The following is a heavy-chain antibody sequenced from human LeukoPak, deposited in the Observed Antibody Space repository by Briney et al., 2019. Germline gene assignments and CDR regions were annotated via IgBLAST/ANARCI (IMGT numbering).Heavy chain of an antibody. D-gene: IGHD3-10*01. CDR1: GFTFSDYY. CDR2: ISRSGSFI. V-gene: IGHV3-11*01. J-gene: IGHJ4*02. Sequence: PGGSLRLSCAASGFTFSDYYMSSSRQAPGEGLEWVSYISRSGSFISYTDSVKGRFTISRDNAKNSLYLQMNSLRADDTAVYYCAREGPMLRGVIGGKIDYWGQGTVVTVSS. CDR3: AREGPMLRGVIGGKIDY.